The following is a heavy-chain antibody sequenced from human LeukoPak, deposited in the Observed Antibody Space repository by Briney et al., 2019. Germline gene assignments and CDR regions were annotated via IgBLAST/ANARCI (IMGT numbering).Heavy chain of an antibody. Sequence: GGSLRLSCAASGFTFSSYGMHWVRQAPGKGLEWVAVIWYDGSNKYYADSVKGRFTISRDDSKNTLYLQMNSLRAEDTAVYYCARATSPRGGYYYGMDVWGKGTTVTVSS. V-gene: IGHV3-33*01. J-gene: IGHJ6*04. CDR3: ARATSPRGGYYYGMDV. D-gene: IGHD3-16*01. CDR1: GFTFSSYG. CDR2: IWYDGSNK.